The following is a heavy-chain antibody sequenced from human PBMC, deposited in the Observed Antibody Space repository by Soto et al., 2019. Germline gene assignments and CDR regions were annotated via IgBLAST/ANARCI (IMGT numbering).Heavy chain of an antibody. CDR1: GGTFSSYT. Sequence: SVKVSCKASGGTFSSYTISWVRQAPGQGLEWMGRIIPILGIANYAQKFQGRVTITADKSTSTAYMELSSLRSEDTAVYYCAKVPYDILTGYSLYYFDYWGQGTLVTVSS. CDR2: IIPILGIA. V-gene: IGHV1-69*02. J-gene: IGHJ4*02. D-gene: IGHD3-9*01. CDR3: AKVPYDILTGYSLYYFDY.